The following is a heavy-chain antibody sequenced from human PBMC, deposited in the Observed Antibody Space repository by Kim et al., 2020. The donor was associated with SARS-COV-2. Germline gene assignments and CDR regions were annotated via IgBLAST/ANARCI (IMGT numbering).Heavy chain of an antibody. V-gene: IGHV3-21*01. CDR1: GFIFSSYS. CDR3: ARGIYGGDAFDI. D-gene: IGHD4-17*01. Sequence: GGSLRLSCAASGFIFSSYSINWVRQAPGKGLEWVSSISSSSSYIYYADSVKGRFTISRDNAKNSLYLQMNSLRAEDTAVYYCARGIYGGDAFDIWGQGTMVTVSS. CDR2: ISSSSSYI. J-gene: IGHJ3*02.